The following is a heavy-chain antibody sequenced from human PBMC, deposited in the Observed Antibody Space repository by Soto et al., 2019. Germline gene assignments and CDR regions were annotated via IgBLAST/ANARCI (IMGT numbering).Heavy chain of an antibody. D-gene: IGHD6-13*01. CDR1: GYTFTSYD. V-gene: IGHV1-8*01. Sequence: ASVKVSCKASGYTFTSYDINWVRQATGQGLEWMGWMNPNSGNTGYAQKFQGRVTMTRNTSISTAYMELSSLRSEDTAVYYCAAGTSRSSADKPYYFDYWGQGTLVTVSS. J-gene: IGHJ4*02. CDR2: MNPNSGNT. CDR3: AAGTSRSSADKPYYFDY.